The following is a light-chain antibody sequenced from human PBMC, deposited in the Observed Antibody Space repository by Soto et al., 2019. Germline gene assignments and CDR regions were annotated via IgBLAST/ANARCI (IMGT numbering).Light chain of an antibody. J-gene: IGKJ1*01. Sequence: EIVLTQSPGTLSLSPGERATLSCRASQSVSSSYLAWYQQEPGQAPRLLIYGASSRATVIPAGFRGSGSGTDFTLTVSTLEPEDFAVYYCQQYRLAPGTFGQGTKVEVK. CDR1: QSVSSSY. CDR3: QQYRLAPGT. CDR2: GAS. V-gene: IGKV3-20*01.